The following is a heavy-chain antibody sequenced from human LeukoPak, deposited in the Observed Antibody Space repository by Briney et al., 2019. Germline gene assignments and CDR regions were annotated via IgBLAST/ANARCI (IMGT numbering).Heavy chain of an antibody. CDR2: IYPGDSDT. J-gene: IGHJ5*02. CDR3: ARRGTTGEWFDP. D-gene: IGHD4-11*01. CDR1: GYSFSNYW. V-gene: IGHV5-51*01. Sequence: GESLKISCKGSGYSFSNYWIGWVSQMAGIGLEWMGIIYPGDSDTRYSPSFQGQVTISADKSISTAYLQWSSLKASDSAMYYCARRGTTGEWFDPWGQGTPVTVSS.